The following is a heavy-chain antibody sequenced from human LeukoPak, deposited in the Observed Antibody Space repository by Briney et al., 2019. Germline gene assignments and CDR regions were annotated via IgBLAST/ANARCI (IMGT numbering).Heavy chain of an antibody. J-gene: IGHJ6*03. Sequence: GASVKVSCKASGYTFTSYDINWVRQATGQGLEWMGWMNPNSGNTGYAQKFQGRVTMTRNTSISTAYMELSSLRSEDTAVYYCARVGCSSTSCYFLYYYYYYMDVWGKGTTVTVS. CDR2: MNPNSGNT. CDR1: GYTFTSYD. CDR3: ARVGCSSTSCYFLYYYYYYMDV. V-gene: IGHV1-8*01. D-gene: IGHD2-2*01.